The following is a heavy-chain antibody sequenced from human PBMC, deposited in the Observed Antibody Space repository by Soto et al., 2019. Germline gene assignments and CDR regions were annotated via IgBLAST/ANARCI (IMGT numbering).Heavy chain of an antibody. V-gene: IGHV1-69*12. J-gene: IGHJ6*02. D-gene: IGHD3-3*02. CDR2: IIPVFRAP. Sequence: QVHLVQSGAEVKKPGSSVKVSCKVSGGTFNTYAISWVRQAPGQGLEWMGGIIPVFRAPDYAQKFQGRVTIAADESARTAAMEVTGLGSEDTAVYYCSRDKGRPQLGANYYYVTDVWGQGTSVTVSS. CDR1: GGTFNTYA. CDR3: SRDKGRPQLGANYYYVTDV.